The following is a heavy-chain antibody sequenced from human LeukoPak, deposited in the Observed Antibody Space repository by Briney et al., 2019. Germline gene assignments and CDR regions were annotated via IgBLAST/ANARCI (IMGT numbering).Heavy chain of an antibody. Sequence: GASLRLSCAASGFTFSSYAMSWVRQAPGKGLEWVSAISGSGGSTYYADSVKGRFTIYRDNSKNTLYLQMNSLRAEDTAVYYCAKGGGYNDFDYWGQGPLVSVSS. CDR2: ISGSGGST. V-gene: IGHV3-23*01. CDR3: AKGGGYNDFDY. CDR1: GFTFSSYA. J-gene: IGHJ4*02. D-gene: IGHD5-24*01.